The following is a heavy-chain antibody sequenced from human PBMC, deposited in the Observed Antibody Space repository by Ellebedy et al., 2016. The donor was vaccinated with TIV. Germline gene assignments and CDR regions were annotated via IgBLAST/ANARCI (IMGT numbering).Heavy chain of an antibody. CDR3: AKSGEDYYDSSGNGPFYGIDA. V-gene: IGHV3-23*01. D-gene: IGHD3-22*01. CDR1: GFIFSPYA. CDR2: ISGSGGST. Sequence: GEFLKISCAASGFIFSPYAMSWVRQAPGKGLEWVSGISGSGGSTYYAGSVKGRLTISRDKFRNMLYLQMNSLRAEDTAIYYCAKSGEDYYDSSGNGPFYGIDAWGQGTTVTVSS. J-gene: IGHJ6*02.